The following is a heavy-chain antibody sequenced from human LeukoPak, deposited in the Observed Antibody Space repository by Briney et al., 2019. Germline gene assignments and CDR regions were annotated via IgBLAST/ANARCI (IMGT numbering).Heavy chain of an antibody. CDR3: ARDKKVQYDILTGYYADNPNWFDP. J-gene: IGHJ5*02. D-gene: IGHD3-9*01. Sequence: GGSLRLSCAASGFTFSSYGMHWVRQAPGKGLEWVAVISYDGSNKYYADSVKGRFTISRDNSKNTLYLQMNSLRAEDTAVYYCARDKKVQYDILTGYYADNPNWFDPWGQGTLVTVSS. V-gene: IGHV3-30*03. CDR2: ISYDGSNK. CDR1: GFTFSSYG.